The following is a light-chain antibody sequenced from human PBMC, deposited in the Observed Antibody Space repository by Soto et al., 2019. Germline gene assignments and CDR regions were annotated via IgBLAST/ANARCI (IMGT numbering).Light chain of an antibody. CDR3: QQYSSSPQT. V-gene: IGKV3-20*01. CDR2: GVS. Sequence: EIVLTQSPGTLSMSPGERGTLSCGASQSVSSSNLAWYQHKPGQAPRLLMYGVSTRGAGIPDRFSGSGSGTDFTLTISRLEPEDFAVYYCQQYSSSPQTFGQGTKVDIK. J-gene: IGKJ1*01. CDR1: QSVSSSN.